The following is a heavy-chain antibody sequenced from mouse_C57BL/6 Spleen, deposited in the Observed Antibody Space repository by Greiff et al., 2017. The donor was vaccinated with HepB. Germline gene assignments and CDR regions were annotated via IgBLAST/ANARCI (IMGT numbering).Heavy chain of an antibody. V-gene: IGHV5-6*01. CDR3: ARGGSSLFDY. J-gene: IGHJ2*01. CDR2: ISSGGSYT. CDR1: GFTFSSYG. D-gene: IGHD1-1*01. Sequence: EVKLQESGGDLVKPGGSLKLSCAASGFTFSSYGMSWVRQTPDKRLEWVATISSGGSYTYYPDSVKGRFTISRDNAKNTLYLQMSSLKSEDTAMYYCARGGSSLFDYWGQGTTLTVSS.